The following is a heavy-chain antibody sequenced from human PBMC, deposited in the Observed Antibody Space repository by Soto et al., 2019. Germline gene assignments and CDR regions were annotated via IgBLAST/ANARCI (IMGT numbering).Heavy chain of an antibody. CDR2: IILILGIA. J-gene: IGHJ6*02. CDR3: ARDRGIAARHSYYYYGMDV. CDR1: GGTFSSYT. Sequence: ASVRVSCKASGGTFSSYTISWVRQAPGQGLEWMGRIILILGIANYAQKFQGRVTITADESTSTAYMELSSLRSEDTAVYYCARDRGIAARHSYYYYGMDVWGQGTTVTVSS. D-gene: IGHD6-6*01. V-gene: IGHV1-69*04.